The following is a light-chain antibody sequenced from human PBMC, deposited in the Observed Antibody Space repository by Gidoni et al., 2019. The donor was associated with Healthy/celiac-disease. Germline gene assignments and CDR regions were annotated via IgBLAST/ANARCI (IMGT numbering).Light chain of an antibody. V-gene: IGKV1-39*01. J-gene: IGKJ2*01. Sequence: DIQMTQSPASLSASVGDRVTITCRASQRISSYVYWYHQKPGKSPKLLIYAASSLQSGVPSRFSGSGSGTDFTLTIISLQPEDFATYYCQQSYSTPPYTFGQGTKLEIK. CDR1: QRISSY. CDR3: QQSYSTPPYT. CDR2: AAS.